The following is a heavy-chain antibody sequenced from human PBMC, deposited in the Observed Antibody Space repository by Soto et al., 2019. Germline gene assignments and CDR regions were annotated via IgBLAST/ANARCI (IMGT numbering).Heavy chain of an antibody. CDR1: GFTFSSYG. V-gene: IGHV3-33*01. D-gene: IGHD1-26*01. CDR2: IWYDGSNK. CDR3: ARDTVGATTPADNWFDP. Sequence: QVQLVESGGGVVQPGRSLRLSCAASGFTFSSYGMHWVRQAPGKGLEWVAVIWYDGSNKYYADSVKGRFTISRDNSKNTLYLQMNSLRAEDTAVYYCARDTVGATTPADNWFDPWGQGTLVTVSS. J-gene: IGHJ5*02.